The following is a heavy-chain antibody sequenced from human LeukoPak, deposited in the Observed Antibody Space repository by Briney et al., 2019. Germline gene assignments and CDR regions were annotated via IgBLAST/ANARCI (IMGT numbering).Heavy chain of an antibody. CDR2: IIPIFGTA. J-gene: IGHJ4*02. Sequence: GASVKVSCEASGGTFSSYAISWVRQAPGQGLEWMGGIIPIFGTANYAQKFQGRVTITTDESTSTAYMELSSLRSEDTAVYYCASGPSVPAAIPYYFDYWGQGTLVTVSS. D-gene: IGHD2-2*01. V-gene: IGHV1-69*05. CDR1: GGTFSSYA. CDR3: ASGPSVPAAIPYYFDY.